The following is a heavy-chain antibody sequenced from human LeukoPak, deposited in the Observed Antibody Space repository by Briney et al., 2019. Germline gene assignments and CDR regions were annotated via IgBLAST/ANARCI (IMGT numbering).Heavy chain of an antibody. D-gene: IGHD3-16*01. V-gene: IGHV3-15*01. CDR1: GFTFSNAW. CDR3: TTSSSGYAFDY. J-gene: IGHJ4*02. CDR2: IKSKTDGGTT. Sequence: GGSLRLSCAASGFTFSNAWMSWVRQAPGKGLEWVGRIKSKTDGGTTDYAAPVKGRFTIPRDDSKNTLYLQMNSLKTEDTAVYYCTTSSSGYAFDYWGQGTLVTVSS.